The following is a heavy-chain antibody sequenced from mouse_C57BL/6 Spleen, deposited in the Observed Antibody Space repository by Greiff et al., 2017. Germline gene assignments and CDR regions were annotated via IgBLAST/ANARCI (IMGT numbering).Heavy chain of an antibody. V-gene: IGHV10-1*01. CDR3: VRDSGGYFDY. D-gene: IGHD3-1*01. J-gene: IGHJ2*01. Sequence: EVQLVESGGGLVQPKGSLKLSCAASGFSFNTYAMNWVRQAPGKGLEWVARIRSKSNNYATYYADSVKDRFTISRDDSESMLYLQMNNLKTEDTAMYYCVRDSGGYFDYWGQGTTLTVSS. CDR2: IRSKSNNYAT. CDR1: GFSFNTYA.